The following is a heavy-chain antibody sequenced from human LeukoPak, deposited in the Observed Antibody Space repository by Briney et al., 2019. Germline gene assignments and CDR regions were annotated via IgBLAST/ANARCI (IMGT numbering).Heavy chain of an antibody. CDR1: GYTFTGYY. CDR2: INPNRGGT. V-gene: IGHV1-2*02. J-gene: IGHJ4*02. Sequence: ASVKVSCKASGYTFTGYYMHWVRQAPGQGLEWMGWINPNRGGTNYAQKFQGRVTMTRDTSISTAYMELSRLRSDDTAVYYCARAPIQDIVVVPAAIRPLYYFDYWGQGILVTVSS. D-gene: IGHD2-2*02. CDR3: ARAPIQDIVVVPAAIRPLYYFDY.